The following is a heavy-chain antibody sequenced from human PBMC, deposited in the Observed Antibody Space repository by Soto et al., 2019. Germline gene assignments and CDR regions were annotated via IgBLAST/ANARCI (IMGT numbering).Heavy chain of an antibody. J-gene: IGHJ1*01. CDR3: ARCYGDEYFQH. D-gene: IGHD4-17*01. V-gene: IGHV3-7*01. CDR2: IKQDGSET. CDR1: GFTFSSYW. Sequence: GGSLRLSCAASGFTFSSYWMSWVRQAPGKGLEWVANIKQDGSETYYVDSVKGRFTISRDNAKHLLYLLMNSLRAEDTAVYYCARCYGDEYFQHWGQGTLVTVSS.